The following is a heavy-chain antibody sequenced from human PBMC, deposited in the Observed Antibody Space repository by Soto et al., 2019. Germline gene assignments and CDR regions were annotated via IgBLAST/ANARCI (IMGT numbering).Heavy chain of an antibody. CDR2: IKRDGSET. Sequence: EVQLVESGGGLVQPGGSLRLSCAASGLTFSTYWMTWVRQAPGKGLEWVANIKRDGSETYYVDSVKGRFTISRDNAKNSLYLQMNSLRAEDTAVYYCARRLQNYYALDVWGQGTTVTVSS. V-gene: IGHV3-7*03. CDR3: ARRLQNYYALDV. D-gene: IGHD4-4*01. CDR1: GLTFSTYW. J-gene: IGHJ6*02.